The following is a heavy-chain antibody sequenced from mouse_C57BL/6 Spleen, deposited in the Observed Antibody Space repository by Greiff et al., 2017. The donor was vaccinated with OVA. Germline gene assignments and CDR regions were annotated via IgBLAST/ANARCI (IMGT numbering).Heavy chain of an antibody. D-gene: IGHD2-1*01. V-gene: IGHV5-17*01. CDR3: ARPGNYVYWYFDV. CDR2: ISSGSSTI. CDR1: GFTFSDYG. J-gene: IGHJ1*03. Sequence: EVKVVESGGGLVKPGGSLKLSCAASGFTFSDYGMHWVRQAPEKGLEWVAYISSGSSTIYYADTVKGRFTISRDNAKNTLFLQMTSLRSEDTAMYYCARPGNYVYWYFDVWGTGTTVTVSS.